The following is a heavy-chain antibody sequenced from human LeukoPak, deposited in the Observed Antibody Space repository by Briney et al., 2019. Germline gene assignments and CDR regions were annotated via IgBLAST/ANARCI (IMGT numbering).Heavy chain of an antibody. J-gene: IGHJ4*02. CDR2: INHSGST. Sequence: SETLSLTCAVYGGSFSGYYWSWIRQPPGKGLEWIGEINHSGSTNYNPSLKSRVTISVDTSKNQFSLKLSSVTAADTAVYYCARGSLPDYWGQGTLVTVSS. D-gene: IGHD2-21*02. CDR1: GGSFSGYY. V-gene: IGHV4-34*01. CDR3: ARGSLPDY.